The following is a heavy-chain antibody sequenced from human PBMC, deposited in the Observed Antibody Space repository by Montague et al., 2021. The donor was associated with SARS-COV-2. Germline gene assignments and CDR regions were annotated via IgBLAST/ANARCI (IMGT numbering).Heavy chain of an antibody. Sequence: SETLSLTCVVSDVSLSSSTWWSWVRQSPGKGLEWVGETYLNGFTXXNPXGKGRVTISLDDSRSQFSLRLTSVTAADTAVYFCARGGLGNRGFDYWGQGALVTVSS. J-gene: IGHJ4*02. CDR2: TYLNGFT. CDR3: ARGGLGNRGFDY. CDR1: DVSLSSSTW. D-gene: IGHD7-27*01. V-gene: IGHV4-4*02.